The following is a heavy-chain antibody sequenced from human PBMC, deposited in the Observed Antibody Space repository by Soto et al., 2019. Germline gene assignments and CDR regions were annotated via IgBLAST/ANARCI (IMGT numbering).Heavy chain of an antibody. CDR2: MSGSGGTT. CDR3: AKTPAAHAAAGSGGGGSFDY. D-gene: IGHD6-13*01. V-gene: IGHV3-23*01. J-gene: IGHJ4*02. CDR1: GFTFNTYA. Sequence: EVQLLESGGGLVQPGGSLRLSCAAYGFTFNTYAMDWVCQAPGKGLEWVSVMSGSGGTTYYSDSVQGRFTLSRDNSKNTLYLQMDSLRAEDTAVYYCAKTPAAHAAAGSGGGGSFDYWCQGTRVTVYS.